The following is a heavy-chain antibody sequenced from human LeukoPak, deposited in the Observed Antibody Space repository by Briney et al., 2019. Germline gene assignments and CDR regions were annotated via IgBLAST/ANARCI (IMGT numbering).Heavy chain of an antibody. D-gene: IGHD3-10*01. Sequence: SETLSLTCTVSGGSISSGSYYWSWIRQPAGKGLEWIGRIYTSGSTNYNPSLKSRVTISVDTSKNQFSLKLSSVTAADTAVYYCARPGSNYGSGTDAFDIWGQGTMVTVSS. CDR3: ARPGSNYGSGTDAFDI. V-gene: IGHV4-61*02. CDR2: IYTSGST. J-gene: IGHJ3*02. CDR1: GGSISSGSYY.